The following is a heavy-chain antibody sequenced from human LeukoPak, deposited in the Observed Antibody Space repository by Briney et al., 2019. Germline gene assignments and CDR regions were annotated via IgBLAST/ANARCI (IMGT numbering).Heavy chain of an antibody. CDR1: GFTFDDYA. CDR3: AKGTSRYYYDSSGSTFDY. J-gene: IGHJ4*02. D-gene: IGHD3-22*01. V-gene: IGHV3-9*01. Sequence: GGSLRLSCAASGFTFDDYAMHWVRQAPGEGLEWVSGISWNSGSIDYADSVKGRFTISRDNAKNSLYLQMNSLRAEDTALYYCAKGTSRYYYDSSGSTFDYWGQGTLVTVSS. CDR2: ISWNSGSI.